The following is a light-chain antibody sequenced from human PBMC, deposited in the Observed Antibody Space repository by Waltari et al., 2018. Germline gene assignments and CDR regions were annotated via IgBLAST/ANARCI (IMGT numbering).Light chain of an antibody. J-gene: IGLJ3*02. CDR3: ISYTTSNTWV. CDR2: HGG. CDR1: SSYVGGYNY. V-gene: IGLV2-14*01. Sequence: QSALTQPASVSVSPGQSITIPCTGSSSYVGGYNYVPWYHQHPGKAPKLMTYHGGERPSGVSNRFSGSKSGNTASLTISGLQAEDEADYYCISYTTSNTWVFGGGTKLTVL.